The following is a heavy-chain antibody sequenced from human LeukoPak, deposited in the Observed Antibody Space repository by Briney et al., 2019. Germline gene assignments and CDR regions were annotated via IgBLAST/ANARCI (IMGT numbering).Heavy chain of an antibody. CDR3: ARESGGRVDY. CDR2: INPNSGGT. Sequence: ASVKVSCRASGYXFTGYYIHWVRQAPGQGLEWTGWINPNSGGTNYAQKFQGRVTMTRDTSISTAYMELSRLRSDDTAVYYCARESGGRVDYWGQGTLVTVSS. CDR1: GYXFTGYY. J-gene: IGHJ4*02. D-gene: IGHD2-15*01. V-gene: IGHV1-2*02.